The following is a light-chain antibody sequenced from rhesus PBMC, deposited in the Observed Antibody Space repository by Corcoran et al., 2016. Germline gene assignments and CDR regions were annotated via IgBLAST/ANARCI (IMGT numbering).Light chain of an antibody. V-gene: IGKV1-25*01. J-gene: IGKJ1*01. CDR3: QHGYGILWT. Sequence: DIQMTQSPSSLSASVGDRVTITCRASQGISNNLAWYQQTPGTVPKLLIYKASTLPSGIPSRFSGSGSGTDFTLTISSLQPEDFATYYCQHGYGILWTFGQGTKVEIK. CDR2: KAS. CDR1: QGISNN.